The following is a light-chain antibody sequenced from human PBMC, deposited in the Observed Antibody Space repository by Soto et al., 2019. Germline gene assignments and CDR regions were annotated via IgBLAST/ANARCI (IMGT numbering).Light chain of an antibody. CDR1: SSDVGGYNY. V-gene: IGLV2-14*03. CDR3: SSYAGSYTYV. CDR2: EVS. J-gene: IGLJ1*01. Sequence: QSVLTQPASVSGSPGQSITISCTGTSSDVGGYNYVSWYQQHPGKGTKLMIYEVSNRPSGVSNRFSGSKSGNTATLTISGHQAEDEADYYCSSYAGSYTYVFGSGTKVTVL.